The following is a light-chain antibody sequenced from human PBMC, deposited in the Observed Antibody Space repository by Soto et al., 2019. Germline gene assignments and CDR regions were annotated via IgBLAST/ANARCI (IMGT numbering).Light chain of an antibody. V-gene: IGKV1-5*03. CDR3: QQYDAYPWT. J-gene: IGKJ2*02. Sequence: DIQMTQSPSTLSASVGDRVTITCRASQTIKNWLAWYQQKPGKAPKYLIYKASILESGVPSRFSGSGSGTEFTLTISSLQPDDFATYYCQQYDAYPWTFGQGTKLDFK. CDR1: QTIKNW. CDR2: KAS.